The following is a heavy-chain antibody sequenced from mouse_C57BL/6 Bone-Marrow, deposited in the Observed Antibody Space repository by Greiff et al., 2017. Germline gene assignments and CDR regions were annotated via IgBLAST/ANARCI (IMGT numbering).Heavy chain of an antibody. Sequence: EVKVVESGGDLVKPGGSLKLSCAASGFTFSSYGLSWVRQTPDKRLEWVATISSGGSYTYYPDSVKGRFTISRDNAKNTLYLQMSSLKSEDTAMYYCARPRYDGFAYWGQGTLVTVSA. J-gene: IGHJ3*01. CDR2: ISSGGSYT. CDR3: ARPRYDGFAY. V-gene: IGHV5-6*01. D-gene: IGHD2-12*01. CDR1: GFTFSSYG.